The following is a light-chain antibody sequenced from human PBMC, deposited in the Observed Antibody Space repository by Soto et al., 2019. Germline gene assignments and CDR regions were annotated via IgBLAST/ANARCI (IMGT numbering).Light chain of an antibody. CDR1: SSNIGAGYD. CDR3: KSYDSSLSALYV. V-gene: IGLV1-40*01. CDR2: GNI. J-gene: IGLJ1*01. Sequence: QSVLTQPPSVSGAPGQRITISCTGSSSNIGAGYDVHWYQQLPGTAPKLLIYGNINRPSGVPDRFSGSKSGTSASLAITGLRAEDEADYYCKSYDSSLSALYVFGTGTKVTVL.